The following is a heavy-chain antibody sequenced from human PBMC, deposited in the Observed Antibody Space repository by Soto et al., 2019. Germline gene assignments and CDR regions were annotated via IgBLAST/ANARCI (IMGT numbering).Heavy chain of an antibody. CDR3: ARAYCSGGSCYLTPPYFDY. J-gene: IGHJ4*02. D-gene: IGHD2-15*01. CDR2: IYYSGIT. V-gene: IGHV4-31*03. CDR1: GGSISSGGYY. Sequence: SETLSLTCTVSGGSISSGGYYRSWIRQHPGKGLEWIGYIYYSGITYYNPSLKSRVTISVGTSKNQFSLKLSSVTAADTAVYYCARAYCSGGSCYLTPPYFDYWGQGTLVTVSS.